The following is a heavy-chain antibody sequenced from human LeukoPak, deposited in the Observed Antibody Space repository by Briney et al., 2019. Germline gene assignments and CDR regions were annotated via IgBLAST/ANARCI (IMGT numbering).Heavy chain of an antibody. CDR3: ARAEGYSYGKFDY. CDR2: IIPIFGTA. V-gene: IGHV1-69*13. J-gene: IGHJ4*02. D-gene: IGHD5-18*01. Sequence: SVKVSCKASGGTFSSYAISWVRQAPGQGLEWMGRIIPIFGTANYAQKFQGRVTITADESTSTAYMELSSLRSEDTAVYYCARAEGYSYGKFDYWGQGTLVTVSS. CDR1: GGTFSSYA.